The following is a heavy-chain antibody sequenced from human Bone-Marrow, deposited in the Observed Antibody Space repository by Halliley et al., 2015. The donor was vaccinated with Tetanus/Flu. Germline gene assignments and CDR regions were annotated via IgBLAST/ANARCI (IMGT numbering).Heavy chain of an antibody. D-gene: IGHD4-17*01. V-gene: IGHV3-30*18. CDR1: GFTFRSYG. CDR2: VSFDGSKT. J-gene: IGHJ6*02. CDR3: AKENIDYGDYQYGMDV. Sequence: SLRLSCAASGFTFRSYGVHWMRRAPGKGLEWVAGVSFDGSKTYYADAVNGRFTVSRDNARNTVSLRMSSLRDEDTAAYYCAKENIDYGDYQYGMDVWGQGTTVTVSS.